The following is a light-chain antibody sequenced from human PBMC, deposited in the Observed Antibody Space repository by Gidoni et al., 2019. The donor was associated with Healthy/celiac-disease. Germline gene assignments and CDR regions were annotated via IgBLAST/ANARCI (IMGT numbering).Light chain of an antibody. CDR1: QDISNY. J-gene: IGKJ4*01. CDR2: DAS. Sequence: DIQMTQSPSSLSASVVDRVTITCQASQDISNYLNWYQQKPGKAPKLLIYDASNLETGVPSRFSGSGSGTDFNYNISSLQPEDSATYYCQQYDNLPLTFXGXTKVEIK. CDR3: QQYDNLPLT. V-gene: IGKV1-33*01.